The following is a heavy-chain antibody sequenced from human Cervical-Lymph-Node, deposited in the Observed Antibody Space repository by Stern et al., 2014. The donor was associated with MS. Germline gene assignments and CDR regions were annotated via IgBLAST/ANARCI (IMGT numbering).Heavy chain of an antibody. J-gene: IGHJ4*02. Sequence: EVQLVESGGGLVQPGGSLRLSCAASGFTFSSYAMSWVRQAPGKGLEWGSAISGSGGSTYYADTVKGRFPISRDNSKTTVCLQMNSLRAEDTAVYYCAKALMAVAGTGLGYWGQGTLVTVSS. CDR3: AKALMAVAGTGLGY. V-gene: IGHV3-23*04. CDR1: GFTFSSYA. CDR2: ISGSGGST. D-gene: IGHD6-19*01.